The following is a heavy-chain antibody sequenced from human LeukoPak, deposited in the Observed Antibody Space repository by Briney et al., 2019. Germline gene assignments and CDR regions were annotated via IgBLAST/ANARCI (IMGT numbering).Heavy chain of an antibody. Sequence: PGGSLRLSCAASGFTFRNYAMSWVRQAPGKGLEWVAVISYDGTNKYYADSVKGRFTISRDNSKTTMYLQMNSLRAEDTAMYYCARAPMSYDSSGFGGAFDIWGQGTMVTVSS. CDR2: ISYDGTNK. D-gene: IGHD3-22*01. CDR3: ARAPMSYDSSGFGGAFDI. J-gene: IGHJ3*02. CDR1: GFTFRNYA. V-gene: IGHV3-30-3*01.